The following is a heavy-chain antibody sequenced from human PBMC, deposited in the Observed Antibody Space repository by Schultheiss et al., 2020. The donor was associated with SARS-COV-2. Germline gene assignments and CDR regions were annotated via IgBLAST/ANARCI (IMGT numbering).Heavy chain of an antibody. CDR2: MNPNSGNT. CDR1: GYTFTSYD. J-gene: IGHJ6*02. D-gene: IGHD4-11*01. CDR3: ARGDDYSNPYYYYGMDV. V-gene: IGHV1-8*01. Sequence: ASVKVSCKASGYTFTSYDISWVRQAPGQGLEWMGWMNPNSGNTGYAQKFQGRVTMTRNTSISTAYMELSSLRSEDTAVYYCARGDDYSNPYYYYGMDVWGQGTTVTVSS.